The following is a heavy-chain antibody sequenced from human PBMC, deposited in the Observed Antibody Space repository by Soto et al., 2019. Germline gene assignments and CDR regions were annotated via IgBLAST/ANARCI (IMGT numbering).Heavy chain of an antibody. J-gene: IGHJ4*02. V-gene: IGHV3-30*18. CDR3: AKVRPSSGYSSYFDY. CDR2: ISFDGSNK. Sequence: SLRLSCAASGFSFSTYGMHWVRQAPGKGLEWVAAISFDGSNKYYADSVQGRFTISRDNSKNTLFLQMNSLRPEDTAMYYCAKVRPSSGYSSYFDYWGQGTLVTVSS. D-gene: IGHD3-22*01. CDR1: GFSFSTYG.